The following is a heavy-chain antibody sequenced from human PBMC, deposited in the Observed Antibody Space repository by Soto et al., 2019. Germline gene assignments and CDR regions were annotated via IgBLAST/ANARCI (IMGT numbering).Heavy chain of an antibody. CDR2: INHSGST. V-gene: IGHV4-34*01. CDR1: GGSFSGYY. Sequence: LSLTCAVYGGSFSGYYWSWIRQPPGKGLEWIGEINHSGSTNYNPSLKSRVTISVDTSKNQFSLKLSSVTAADTAVYYCARGQPIVGAILGGYYYYGMDVWGQGTTVTVSS. J-gene: IGHJ6*02. D-gene: IGHD1-26*01. CDR3: ARGQPIVGAILGGYYYYGMDV.